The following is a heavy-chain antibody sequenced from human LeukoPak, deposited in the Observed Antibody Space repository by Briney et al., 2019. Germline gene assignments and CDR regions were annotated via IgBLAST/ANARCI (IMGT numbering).Heavy chain of an antibody. CDR1: GGSISSSSYY. V-gene: IGHV4-39*07. J-gene: IGHJ2*01. CDR2: INHSGST. CDR3: AREREGYFDL. Sequence: SETLSLTCTVSGGSISSSSYYWSWIRQPPGKGLEWIGEINHSGSTNYNPSLKSRVSISVVTSKNQFSLKLSSVTAADTAVYYCAREREGYFDLWGRGTRVTVSS.